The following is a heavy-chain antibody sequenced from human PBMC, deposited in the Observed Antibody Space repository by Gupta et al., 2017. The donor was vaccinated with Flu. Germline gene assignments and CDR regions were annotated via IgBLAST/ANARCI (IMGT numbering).Heavy chain of an antibody. Sequence: CTLDDYAMHWVRQAPGKGLEWVSGISWNGYRIHYADSVKGRFTISRDNAKNSLYLQVNSLRAEDTALYYCAKDRAQGYYYFYGMDGWGQGTTVTVSS. V-gene: IGHV3-9*01. CDR2: ISWNGYRI. CDR3: AKDRAQGYYYFYGMDG. J-gene: IGHJ6*02. CDR1: CTLDDYA.